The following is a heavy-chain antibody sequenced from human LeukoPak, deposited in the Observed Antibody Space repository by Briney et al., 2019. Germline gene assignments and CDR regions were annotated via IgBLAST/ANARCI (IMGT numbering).Heavy chain of an antibody. CDR1: RFTLSNYW. Sequence: GGSLRLSCAASRFTLSNYWMSWVRQAPGKGLEWVANIKQDGSETYYVDSVKGRFTISRDNAKNSLSLQMNSLRAEDTAVYYCARQRGSGCFDYWGQGTLVTVSS. CDR2: IKQDGSET. D-gene: IGHD6-19*01. CDR3: ARQRGSGCFDY. V-gene: IGHV3-7*01. J-gene: IGHJ4*02.